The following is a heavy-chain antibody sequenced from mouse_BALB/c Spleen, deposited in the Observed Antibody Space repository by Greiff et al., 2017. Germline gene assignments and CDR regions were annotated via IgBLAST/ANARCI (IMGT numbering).Heavy chain of an antibody. CDR2: IDPANGNT. CDR1: GFNIKDTY. V-gene: IGHV14-3*02. CDR3: ARRGVRRWPDYAMDY. Sequence: VQLKQSGAELVKPGASVKLSCTASGFNIKDTYMHWVKQRPEQGLEWIGRIDPANGNTKYDPKFQGKATITADTSSNTAYLQLSSLTSEDTAVYYCARRGVRRWPDYAMDYWGQGTSVTVSS. D-gene: IGHD2-14*01. J-gene: IGHJ4*01.